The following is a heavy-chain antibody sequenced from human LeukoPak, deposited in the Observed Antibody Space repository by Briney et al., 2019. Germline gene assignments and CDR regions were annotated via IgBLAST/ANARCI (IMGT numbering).Heavy chain of an antibody. J-gene: IGHJ6*03. Sequence: PSQTLPLTCTVSGGSISSGSYYWSWIRQPAGKGLEWIGRIYTSGSTNYNPSLKSRVTISVDTSKNQFSLKLSSVTAADTAVYYCARHARLNYGVYYYYMDVWGKGTTVTISS. CDR2: IYTSGST. V-gene: IGHV4-61*02. CDR1: GGSISSGSYY. CDR3: ARHARLNYGVYYYYMDV. D-gene: IGHD4-17*01.